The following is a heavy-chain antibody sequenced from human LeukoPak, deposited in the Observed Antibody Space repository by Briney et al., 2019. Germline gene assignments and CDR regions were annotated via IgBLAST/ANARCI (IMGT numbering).Heavy chain of an antibody. Sequence: GGSLRLSCAASGFTFSSYDMHWVRQATGKGPEWVSAIGTAGDTYYPGSVKGRFTISRENAKNSLYLQMNSLRAGDTAVYYCARDSGEGGAFDIWGQGTMVTVSS. D-gene: IGHD7-27*01. CDR1: GFTFSSYD. CDR3: ARDSGEGGAFDI. J-gene: IGHJ3*02. V-gene: IGHV3-13*01. CDR2: IGTAGDT.